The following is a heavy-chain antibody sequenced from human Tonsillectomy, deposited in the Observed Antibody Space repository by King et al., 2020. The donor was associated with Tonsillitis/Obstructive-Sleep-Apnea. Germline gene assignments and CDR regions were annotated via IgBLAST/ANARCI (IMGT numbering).Heavy chain of an antibody. D-gene: IGHD6-19*01. CDR2: ISYDGSNK. CDR3: ARDLELEQWLRTPDAFDI. Sequence: VQLVESGGGVVQPGRSLRLSCAASGFTFSSYAMHWVRQAPGKGLEWVAVISYDGSNKYYADSVKGRFTISRDNSKNTLYLQMNSLRAEDTAVYYCARDLELEQWLRTPDAFDIWGQGTMVTVSS. CDR1: GFTFSSYA. J-gene: IGHJ3*02. V-gene: IGHV3-30*01.